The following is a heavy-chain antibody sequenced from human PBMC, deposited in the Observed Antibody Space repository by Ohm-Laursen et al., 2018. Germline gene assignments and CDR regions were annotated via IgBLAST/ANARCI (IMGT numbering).Heavy chain of an antibody. CDR2: IVVGSGNT. V-gene: IGHV1-58*02. D-gene: IGHD6-13*01. CDR1: GFTFTSSA. Sequence: VKISCKASGFTFTSSAMQWVRQARGQRLEWIGWIVVGSGNTNYAQKFQERVTITRDMSTSTAYMELSSLRSEDTAVYYCAADPYSSSWDKYYYYGMDVWGQGTTVTVSS. J-gene: IGHJ6*02. CDR3: AADPYSSSWDKYYYYGMDV.